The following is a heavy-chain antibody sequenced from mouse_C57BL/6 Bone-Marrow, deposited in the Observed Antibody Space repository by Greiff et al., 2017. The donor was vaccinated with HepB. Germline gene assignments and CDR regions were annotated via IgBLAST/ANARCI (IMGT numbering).Heavy chain of an antibody. V-gene: IGHV14-2*01. CDR3: ARGYSGYVDV. CDR1: GFNITDYY. J-gene: IGHJ1*03. CDR2: IDPEDGET. D-gene: IGHD2-3*01. Sequence: VQLQQSGAELVKPGASVKLSCTASGFNITDYYMHWVKQSTEQGLEWIGRIDPEDGETKYASKVQGKATITADTSSNTAYLQLSSLTSEDTAVYYCARGYSGYVDVWGTGTTVTVAS.